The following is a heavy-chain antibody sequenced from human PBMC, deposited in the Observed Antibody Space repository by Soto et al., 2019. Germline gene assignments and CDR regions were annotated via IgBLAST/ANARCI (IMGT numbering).Heavy chain of an antibody. CDR1: GYTFTNYH. J-gene: IGHJ5*02. V-gene: IGHV1-2*02. D-gene: IGHD3-3*01. CDR2: MDADSGGT. Sequence: QVQLVQSGAEVKKPGALVKVSCKTSGYTFTNYHIHWVRQAPGQGLEWMGGMDADSGGTYYGQKFQGRVTITRDTSISTAYMELNGLKSDDSAVYYCARERGIFDVLSGSLRLFDPWGQGTLVTVPS. CDR3: ARERGIFDVLSGSLRLFDP.